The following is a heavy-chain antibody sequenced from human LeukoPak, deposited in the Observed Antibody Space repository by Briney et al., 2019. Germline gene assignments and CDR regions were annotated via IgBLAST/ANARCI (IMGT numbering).Heavy chain of an antibody. J-gene: IGHJ4*02. D-gene: IGHD3-22*01. CDR3: ARDYDSSGEGIDY. Sequence: GGSLRLSCAASGFTFSSYAMHWVRQAPGKGLEWVAVISYDGSNKYYADSVKGRFTISRDNSKNTLYLQMNSLRAEDTAVYYCARDYDSSGEGIDYWGQGTLVTVSS. V-gene: IGHV3-30-3*01. CDR2: ISYDGSNK. CDR1: GFTFSSYA.